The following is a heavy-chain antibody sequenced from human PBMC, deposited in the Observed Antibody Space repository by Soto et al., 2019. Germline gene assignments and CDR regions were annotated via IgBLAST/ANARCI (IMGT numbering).Heavy chain of an antibody. D-gene: IGHD1-1*01. J-gene: IGHJ4*02. CDR3: ARYGTTYYFDY. V-gene: IGHV4-59*01. CDR2: IYYSGST. Sequence: SETLSLTCTVSGGSISSYYWSWIRQPPGKGLEWIGYIYYSGSTNYNPSLKSRVTISVDTSKNQFSLKLSSVTAADTAVYYCARYGTTYYFDYWGQGTLVTVS. CDR1: GGSISSYY.